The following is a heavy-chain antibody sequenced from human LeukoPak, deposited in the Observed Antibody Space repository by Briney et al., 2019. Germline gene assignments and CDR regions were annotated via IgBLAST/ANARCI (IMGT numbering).Heavy chain of an antibody. V-gene: IGHV4-59*01. D-gene: IGHD3-10*01. CDR2: IYHSGST. CDR3: ARTMYYYGSGSYRVGGFDI. CDR1: GGSISSYY. J-gene: IGHJ3*02. Sequence: PSETLSLTCIVSGGSISSYYWSWIRQPPGKGLEWIGYIYHSGSTNYNPSLKSRVIISVDTSKNQLSLKLSSVTAADTAVYYCARTMYYYGSGSYRVGGFDIWGQGTMVTVS.